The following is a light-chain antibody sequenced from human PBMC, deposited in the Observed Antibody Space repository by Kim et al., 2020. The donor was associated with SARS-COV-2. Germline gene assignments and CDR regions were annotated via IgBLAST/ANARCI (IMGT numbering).Light chain of an antibody. J-gene: IGKJ1*01. CDR1: RSATSSH. CDR2: GTS. Sequence: PGESPPLSCRALRSATSSHLAWYEQMPGHAPRLLIYGTSGRATGIPDRFSVSESGTDFGLTISRLEPEYFAVYDWQYYGDSPLWAFGQGTKVDIK. V-gene: IGKV3-20*01. CDR3: QYYGDSPLWA.